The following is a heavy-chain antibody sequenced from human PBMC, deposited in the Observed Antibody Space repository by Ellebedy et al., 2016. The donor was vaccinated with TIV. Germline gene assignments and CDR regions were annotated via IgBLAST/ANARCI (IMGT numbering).Heavy chain of an antibody. J-gene: IGHJ5*02. V-gene: IGHV6-1*01. Sequence: SETLSLTXAISGDSVSSDRAAWNWIRQSPSRGLEWLGRTFYRSKWYYDYAVSVRSRITINPDTSKNQFSLQLNSVTPEDTAVYYCAREGTMIRGIKNWFDLWGQGTLVTVSS. CDR2: TFYRSKWYY. CDR1: GDSVSSDRAA. D-gene: IGHD3-10*01. CDR3: AREGTMIRGIKNWFDL.